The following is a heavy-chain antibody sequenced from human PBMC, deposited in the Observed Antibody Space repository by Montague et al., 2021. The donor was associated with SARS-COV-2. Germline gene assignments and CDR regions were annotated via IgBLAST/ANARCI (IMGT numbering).Heavy chain of an antibody. CDR3: ARSTVTNSPFGFSNKLRSRYNGMDV. V-gene: IGHV4-34*01. J-gene: IGHJ6*02. CDR2: INHSGST. CDR1: GGSFSGYY. D-gene: IGHD4-17*01. Sequence: SETLSLTCAVDGGSFSGYYFNWIRQPPGKGLEWIGEINHSGSTNXKPSLKSRVTIAVDTSKNQVSLKLTSVTAADTAVFYCARSTVTNSPFGFSNKLRSRYNGMDVWGQGTTVTVSS.